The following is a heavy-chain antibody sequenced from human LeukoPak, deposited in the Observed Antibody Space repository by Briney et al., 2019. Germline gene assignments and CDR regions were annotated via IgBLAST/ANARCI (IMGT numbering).Heavy chain of an antibody. CDR1: GFTVSSNS. Sequence: GGSLRLSCTVSGFTVSSNSMSWIRQAPGKGLEWVSYISSSGSTIYYADSVKGRFTISRDNAKNSLYLQMNSLRAEDTAVYYCAREPQRIAAAGPFDYWGQGTLVTVSS. CDR2: ISSSGSTI. V-gene: IGHV3-11*04. D-gene: IGHD6-13*01. CDR3: AREPQRIAAAGPFDY. J-gene: IGHJ4*02.